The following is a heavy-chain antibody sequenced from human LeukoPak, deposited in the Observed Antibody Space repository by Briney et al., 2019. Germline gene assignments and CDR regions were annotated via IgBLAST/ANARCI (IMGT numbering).Heavy chain of an antibody. J-gene: IGHJ4*02. CDR3: AKVMNRLYDSGWYHFDF. D-gene: IGHD6-19*01. V-gene: IGHV1-2*02. Sequence: ASVKVSCKASGYTFTSYAMHWVRQAPGQRLEWMGWINPDSGGTNYAQKFQGRVTVTRDTSISTAYMELSRLTSDDTAVYYCAKVMNRLYDSGWYHFDFWGQGTLVTVSS. CDR1: GYTFTSYA. CDR2: INPDSGGT.